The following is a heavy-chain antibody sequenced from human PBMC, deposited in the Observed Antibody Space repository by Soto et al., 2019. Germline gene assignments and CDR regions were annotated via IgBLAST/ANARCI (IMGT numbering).Heavy chain of an antibody. CDR2: IYYSGFT. Sequence: SETKSLTSTVAEGYITGGGYYWSWIRQHPGKGLEWIGYIYYSGFTYYNPSLKSRVTISVDTSKNQFSLKLSSVTAADTAVYYCARSVFPWGQGTLVTVSS. V-gene: IGHV4-31*03. CDR3: ARSVFP. J-gene: IGHJ5*02. CDR1: EGYITGGGYY.